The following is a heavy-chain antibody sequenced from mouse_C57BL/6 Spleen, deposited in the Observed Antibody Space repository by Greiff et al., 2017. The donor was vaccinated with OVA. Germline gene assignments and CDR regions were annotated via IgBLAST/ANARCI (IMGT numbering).Heavy chain of an antibody. D-gene: IGHD1-1*01. CDR1: GYSITSGYY. V-gene: IGHV3-6*01. J-gene: IGHJ1*03. CDR3: ARDLYGSSYGYFDV. Sequence: VQLKESGPGLVKPSQSLSLTCSVTGYSITSGYYWNWIRQFPGNKLEWMGYISYDGSNNYNPSLKNRISITRDTSKNQFFLKLNSVTTEDTATYYCARDLYGSSYGYFDVWGTGTTVTVSS. CDR2: ISYDGSN.